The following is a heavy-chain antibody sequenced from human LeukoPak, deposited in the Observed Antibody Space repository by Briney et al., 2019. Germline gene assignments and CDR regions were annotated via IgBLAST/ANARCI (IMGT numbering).Heavy chain of an antibody. J-gene: IGHJ4*02. D-gene: IGHD6-13*01. Sequence: ASVNVPCKASGYTFTSYVINWVRQATGQGLEWMGWMNPNSGNTGYAHTFHGRVTMTRNTSISTAYMELSSLRCEDTAVYYCARGKFGYRSSWCGGEVDYWGQGTLVTVSS. CDR2: MNPNSGNT. V-gene: IGHV1-8*01. CDR1: GYTFTSYV. CDR3: ARGKFGYRSSWCGGEVDY.